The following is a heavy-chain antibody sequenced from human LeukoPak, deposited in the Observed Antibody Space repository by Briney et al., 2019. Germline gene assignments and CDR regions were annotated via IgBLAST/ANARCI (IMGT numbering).Heavy chain of an antibody. CDR1: GGSISSGGYY. J-gene: IGHJ5*02. CDR3: ARRASGSYDGRFDP. CDR2: IYYSGST. D-gene: IGHD3-10*01. Sequence: PSETLSLTCIVSGGSISSGGYYWSWIRQHPVKGLEWIGYIYYSGSTYYNPSLQSRVTMSVDTSKNNFSLNLSSVTTADTAVYYCARRASGSYDGRFDPWGQGTLVTVSS. V-gene: IGHV4-31*03.